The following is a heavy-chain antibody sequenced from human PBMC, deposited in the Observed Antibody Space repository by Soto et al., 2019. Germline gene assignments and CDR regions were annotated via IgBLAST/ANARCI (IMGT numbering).Heavy chain of an antibody. D-gene: IGHD2-15*01. CDR1: GVSISSSSYY. V-gene: IGHV4-39*01. CDR2: IYYSGST. J-gene: IGHJ4*02. Sequence: QLQLQESGPGLVKPSETLSLTCTVSGVSISSSSYYWGWIRQPPGKGLEWIGSIYYSGSTYYNPSLKSRVTMSVDTSNNQFSLKLSSVTAADTAVYYCARHTPAISISDHWGQGTLVTVSS. CDR3: ARHTPAISISDH.